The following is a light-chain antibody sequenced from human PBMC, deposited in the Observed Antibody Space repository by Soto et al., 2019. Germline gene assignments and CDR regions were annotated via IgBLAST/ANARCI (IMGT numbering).Light chain of an antibody. Sequence: QSALTQPASVSGSPGQSITISCTGTSSDVGGYNYVSWYQHHPGKAPKLMIYKVSNRPSGVSYRFSGSKSGNTASLTISGLQAEDEADYYCNSYTGSGIVFGTGTKVTVL. CDR2: KVS. J-gene: IGLJ1*01. CDR3: NSYTGSGIV. V-gene: IGLV2-14*01. CDR1: SSDVGGYNY.